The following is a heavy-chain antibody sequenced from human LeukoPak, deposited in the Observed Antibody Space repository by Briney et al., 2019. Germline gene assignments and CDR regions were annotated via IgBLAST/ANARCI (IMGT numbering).Heavy chain of an antibody. D-gene: IGHD3-22*01. CDR3: ARAPSETGGYYPEYFRH. CDR2: IKGDGSA. V-gene: IGHV3-74*01. J-gene: IGHJ1*01. CDR1: GFTFTNYW. Sequence: GGSLRLSCAASGFTFTNYWMHWVRQAPGKGLVWVSRIKGDGSANYSDSVKGRSTISRDNAKNTVSLQMNRLRAEDTGVYYCARAPSETGGYYPEYFRHWGQGPLVTVSS.